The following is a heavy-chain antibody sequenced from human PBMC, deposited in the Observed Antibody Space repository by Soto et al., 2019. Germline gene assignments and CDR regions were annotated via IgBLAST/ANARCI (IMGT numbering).Heavy chain of an antibody. CDR1: GGTFSSYA. V-gene: IGHV1-69*01. D-gene: IGHD3-10*01. Sequence: QVQLVQSGAEVKKPGSSVKVSCKASGGTFSSYAISWVRQAPGQGLEWMGGIIPIFGTANYAQKFQGRVTITADESTSTAYMELSSQRSEDTAVYYCARERGYYYGSGSYRLFDYWGQGTLVTVSS. J-gene: IGHJ4*02. CDR3: ARERGYYYGSGSYRLFDY. CDR2: IIPIFGTA.